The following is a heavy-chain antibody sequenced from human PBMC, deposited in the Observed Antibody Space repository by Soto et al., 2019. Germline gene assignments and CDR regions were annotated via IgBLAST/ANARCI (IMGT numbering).Heavy chain of an antibody. CDR2: IYYSGST. J-gene: IGHJ6*02. Sequence: SETLSLTCTVSGGSISSSSYYWGWIRQPPGKGLEWIGSIYYSGSTYYNPSLKSRVTISVDTSKNQFSLKLSSVTAADTAVYYCAGGRGDYYYGMDVWGQGTTVT. CDR1: GGSISSSSYY. V-gene: IGHV4-39*01. CDR3: AGGRGDYYYGMDV. D-gene: IGHD3-10*01.